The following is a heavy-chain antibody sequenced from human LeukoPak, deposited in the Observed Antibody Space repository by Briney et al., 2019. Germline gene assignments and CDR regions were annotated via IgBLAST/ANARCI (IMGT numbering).Heavy chain of an antibody. D-gene: IGHD6-19*01. Sequence: HTSETLSLTCTVSGGSISSYYWSWIRQPPGKGLEWVSAISGSGGSTYYADSVKGRFTISRDNSKNTLYLQMNSLRAEDTAVYYCAKDLASSGRKRSMSIDYWGQGTLVTVSS. CDR3: AKDLASSGRKRSMSIDY. V-gene: IGHV3-23*01. J-gene: IGHJ4*02. CDR2: ISGSGGST. CDR1: GGSISSYY.